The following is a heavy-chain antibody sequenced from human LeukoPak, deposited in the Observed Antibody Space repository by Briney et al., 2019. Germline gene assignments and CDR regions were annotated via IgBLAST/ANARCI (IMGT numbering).Heavy chain of an antibody. CDR2: ISWDGDNT. Sequence: GGSLRLSCAVSGFTFDDYHMHWVRQAPGKGLEWVSLISWDGDNTYYADSVKGRFTISRDNSKNSLYLQMNSLRTEDTALYYCAKARGLIGGAFDIWGQGTMVTVSS. V-gene: IGHV3-43*01. CDR3: AKARGLIGGAFDI. D-gene: IGHD3-22*01. CDR1: GFTFDDYH. J-gene: IGHJ3*02.